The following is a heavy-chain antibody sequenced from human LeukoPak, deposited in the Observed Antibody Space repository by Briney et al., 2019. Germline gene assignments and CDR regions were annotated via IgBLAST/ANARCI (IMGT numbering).Heavy chain of an antibody. CDR1: GGSFSGYY. J-gene: IGHJ3*02. Sequence: PSETLSLTCAVYGGSFSGYYWSWIRQPPGKGLEWIGEINHSGSTNYNPSLKSRVTISVDTSKNQFSLKLSSVTAADTAVYYCARVTRIWFLPRGAFDIWGQGTMVTVSS. CDR3: ARVTRIWFLPRGAFDI. CDR2: INHSGST. V-gene: IGHV4-34*01. D-gene: IGHD3-10*01.